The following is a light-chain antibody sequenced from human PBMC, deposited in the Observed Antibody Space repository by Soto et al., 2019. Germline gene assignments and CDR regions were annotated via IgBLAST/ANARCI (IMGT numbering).Light chain of an antibody. CDR2: GAS. CDR3: QQFSDWPRT. Sequence: EILMTQSPATLSVSPGERATLSCEASQSVRSDLAWFQQKPGQAPRLLIYGASSRATGIPARFSGSGSGTEFTLTISSLQSEDFAVYYCQQFSDWPRTFGQGTKVEI. V-gene: IGKV3-15*01. CDR1: QSVRSD. J-gene: IGKJ1*01.